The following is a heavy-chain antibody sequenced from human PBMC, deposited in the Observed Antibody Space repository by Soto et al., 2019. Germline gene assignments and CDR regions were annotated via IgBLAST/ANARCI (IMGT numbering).Heavy chain of an antibody. Sequence: QFTLKDSGPTLVKPTQTLTLTCTFSGFSLTTGGVGVGWLRQPPGRSLEWLAVIYWNDDRRRSPSLANRLTTTKDTSKNPVVLTMTNTDPEDTATCGCIYRRAAWDYQGLDDWGQGTPVTVSS. J-gene: IGHJ6*02. CDR1: GFSLTTGGVG. CDR2: IYWNDDR. D-gene: IGHD6-13*01. CDR3: IYRRAAWDYQGLDD. V-gene: IGHV2-5*01.